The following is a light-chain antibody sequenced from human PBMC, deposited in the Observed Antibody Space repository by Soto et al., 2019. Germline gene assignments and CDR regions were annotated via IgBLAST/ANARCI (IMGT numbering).Light chain of an antibody. Sequence: QSVLTQSPSVSEAPRQRVTITCSGSSSNIGDNPVNWYQQLPGKAPKLLIYYDDLLASGVSDRFSGSKSGTSASLAISGLQSEDEGDYYCSTWDDNLSVVFGGGTKLTVL. CDR2: YDD. J-gene: IGLJ2*01. CDR1: SSNIGDNP. CDR3: STWDDNLSVV. V-gene: IGLV1-36*01.